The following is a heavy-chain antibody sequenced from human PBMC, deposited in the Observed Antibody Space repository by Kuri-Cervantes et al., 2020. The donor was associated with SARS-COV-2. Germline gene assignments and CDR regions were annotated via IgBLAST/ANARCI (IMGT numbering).Heavy chain of an antibody. V-gene: IGHV1-18*01. D-gene: IGHD3-3*01. CDR2: ISAYNGNT. Sequence: ASVKVSCKASGYTFTSYGISWVRQAPGQGLEWMGWISAYNGNTNYAQKLQGRVTMTTDTSTSTAYMELRSLRSDDTAVYYCARGHKRIFFWSGQQYYFDYWGQGTLVTVSS. CDR3: ARGHKRIFFWSGQQYYFDY. J-gene: IGHJ4*02. CDR1: GYTFTSYG.